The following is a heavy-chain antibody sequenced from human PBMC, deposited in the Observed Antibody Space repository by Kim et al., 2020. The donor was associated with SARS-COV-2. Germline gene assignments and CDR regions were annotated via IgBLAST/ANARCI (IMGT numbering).Heavy chain of an antibody. CDR3: AKDIMVRGVHDAFDI. V-gene: IGHV3-9*01. J-gene: IGHJ3*02. D-gene: IGHD3-10*01. Sequence: DSVKGRFTISRDNAKNSLYLQMNSLRAEDTALYYCAKDIMVRGVHDAFDIWGQGTMVTVSS.